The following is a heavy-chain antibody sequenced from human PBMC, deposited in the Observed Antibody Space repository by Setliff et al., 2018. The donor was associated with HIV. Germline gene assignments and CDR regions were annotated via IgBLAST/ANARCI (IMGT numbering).Heavy chain of an antibody. CDR3: ARDPHPSGSSKPAFDC. CDR1: GFTFSSSC. J-gene: IGHJ4*02. CDR2: ISYGSTYI. D-gene: IGHD1-26*01. Sequence: GGSLRLSCVASGFTFSSSCMDWFRQAPGKGLEWVSSISYGSTYIYQSDSVRGRFTISRDDAKKSLYLQMNSLGAEDTAVYYCARDPHPSGSSKPAFDCWGQGTLVTVSS. V-gene: IGHV3-21*01.